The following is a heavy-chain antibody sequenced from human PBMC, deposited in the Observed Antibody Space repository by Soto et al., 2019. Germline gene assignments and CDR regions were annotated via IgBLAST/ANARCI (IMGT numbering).Heavy chain of an antibody. CDR1: GFTFNNYN. CDR3: ARDLEGADVFDL. V-gene: IGHV3-21*01. D-gene: IGHD3-16*01. CDR2: IAARGSGYR. Sequence: GESLKISCATSGFTFNNYNMNWVRQAPGKGLEWVSSIAARGSGYRYYAESVKGRFTITRDVAKNSLYLQMNNLGADDTALYYCARDLEGADVFDLWGQGTMVTVSS. J-gene: IGHJ3*01.